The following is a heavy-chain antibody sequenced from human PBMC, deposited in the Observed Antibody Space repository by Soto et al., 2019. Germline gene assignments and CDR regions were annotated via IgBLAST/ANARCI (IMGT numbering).Heavy chain of an antibody. Sequence: GGSLTLSCAAYGFTPASSAMNWAPQAQGKGLEWVSGIDGSGGKTYYTDSVKGRFTISRDNSKSTLCLQMNSLRAEDTAVYYCAKRPFTSSGSFDYWGQGTLVTVSS. CDR3: AKRPFTSSGSFDY. J-gene: IGHJ4*02. CDR2: IDGSGGKT. CDR1: GFTPASSA. V-gene: IGHV3-23*01. D-gene: IGHD6-19*01.